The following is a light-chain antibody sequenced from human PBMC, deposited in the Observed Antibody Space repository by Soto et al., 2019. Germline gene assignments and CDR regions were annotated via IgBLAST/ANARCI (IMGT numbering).Light chain of an antibody. V-gene: IGKV3-15*01. J-gene: IGKJ1*01. Sequence: EMVMTQSPATLSVSPGGRATLSCRASQSVNTDLAWYQQKPGQAPRLLIYAASTRATGFPARFSGSGSGTEFTLTISGLQSEDFAVYYCQQYNNWPRTFGQGTKV. CDR2: AAS. CDR3: QQYNNWPRT. CDR1: QSVNTD.